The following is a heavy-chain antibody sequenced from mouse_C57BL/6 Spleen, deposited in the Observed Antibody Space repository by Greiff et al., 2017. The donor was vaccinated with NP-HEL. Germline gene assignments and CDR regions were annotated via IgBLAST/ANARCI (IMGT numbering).Heavy chain of an antibody. D-gene: IGHD2-4*01. J-gene: IGHJ4*01. CDR2: ISDGGSYT. Sequence: EVNVVESGGGLVKPGGSLKLSCAASGFTFSSYAMSWVRQTPEKRLEWVATISDGGSYTYYPDNVKGRFTISRDNAKNNLYLQMSHLKSEDTAMYYCARDDYDVSYDYAMDYWGQGTSVTVSS. CDR1: GFTFSSYA. V-gene: IGHV5-4*01. CDR3: ARDDYDVSYDYAMDY.